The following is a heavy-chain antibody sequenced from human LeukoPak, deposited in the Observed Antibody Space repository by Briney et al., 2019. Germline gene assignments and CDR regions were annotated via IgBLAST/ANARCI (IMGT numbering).Heavy chain of an antibody. Sequence: SETLSLTCTVSGGSISSYYWSWIRQPPGKGLEWIGDIYYSGSTNYNPSLKSRVTISVDMSKNQFSLKLSSVTAADTAVYYCARDQPRYYGSGSAHAFDIWGQGTMVTVSS. CDR1: GGSISSYY. D-gene: IGHD3-10*01. CDR3: ARDQPRYYGSGSAHAFDI. J-gene: IGHJ3*02. V-gene: IGHV4-59*01. CDR2: IYYSGST.